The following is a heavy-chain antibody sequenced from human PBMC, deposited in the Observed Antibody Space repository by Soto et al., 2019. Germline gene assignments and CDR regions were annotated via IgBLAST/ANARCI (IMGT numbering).Heavy chain of an antibody. J-gene: IGHJ3*02. CDR1: GGSFSGYY. V-gene: IGHV4-34*01. D-gene: IGHD4-17*01. CDR2: INHSGST. Sequence: PSETLSLTCAVYGGSFSGYYWSWIRQPPGKGLEWIGEINHSGSTNYNPSLKSRVTISVDTSKNQFSLKLSSVTAADMAVYYCASTVGVTTYNDAFDIWGQGTMVTVSS. CDR3: ASTVGVTTYNDAFDI.